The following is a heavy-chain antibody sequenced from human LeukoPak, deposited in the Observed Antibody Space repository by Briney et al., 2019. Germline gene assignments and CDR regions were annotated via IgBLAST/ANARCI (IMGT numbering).Heavy chain of an antibody. CDR2: ISSSGTTI. CDR3: ARDHRDGYNAGDTFDI. D-gene: IGHD5-24*01. J-gene: IGHJ3*02. Sequence: GGSLRLSCAASGFTFSSFEMNWVRQAPGKGLEWISYISSSGTTIYYADSVKGRFTISRDNAKNSLYLQMNSLRAEDTAVYYCARDHRDGYNAGDTFDIWGQGTMVTVSS. V-gene: IGHV3-48*03. CDR1: GFTFSSFE.